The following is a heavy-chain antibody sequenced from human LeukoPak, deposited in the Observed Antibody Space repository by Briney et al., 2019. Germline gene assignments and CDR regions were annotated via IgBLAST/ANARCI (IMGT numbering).Heavy chain of an antibody. Sequence: SETLSLTCTVSGGPISSYYWSWIRQPAGKGLEWIGRIYTSGSTNYNPSLKSRVTMSVDTSKNQFSLKLSSVTAADTAVYYCARALRWLQFGDAFDIWGQGTMVTVSS. CDR1: GGPISSYY. CDR3: ARALRWLQFGDAFDI. D-gene: IGHD5-24*01. CDR2: IYTSGST. V-gene: IGHV4-4*07. J-gene: IGHJ3*02.